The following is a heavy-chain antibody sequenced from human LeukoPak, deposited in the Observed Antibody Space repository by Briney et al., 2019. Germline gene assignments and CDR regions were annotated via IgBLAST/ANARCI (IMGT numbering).Heavy chain of an antibody. CDR3: AKHTEYSSSSGFDY. D-gene: IGHD6-6*01. V-gene: IGHV3-23*01. CDR2: INGGGDSA. CDR1: GFTFSSYT. Sequence: PGGSLRLSCIASGFTFSSYTMSWVRRAPGKGLEWVSSINGGGDSATYADSVKGRFTISRDNPRNTVFLQVNSLRAEDTAVYYCAKHTEYSSSSGFDYWGQGTLVTVSS. J-gene: IGHJ4*02.